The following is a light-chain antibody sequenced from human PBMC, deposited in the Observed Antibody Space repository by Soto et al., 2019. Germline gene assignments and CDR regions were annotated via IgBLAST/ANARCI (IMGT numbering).Light chain of an antibody. CDR3: QQSYSKPYT. CDR2: TTS. Sequence: DIQMTQSPSSLSASVGDRVTITCRASQSISSYLIWYQQKPGKAPKLLIYTTSTLQSGVPSRFSGSGSGTDFTLTINSLQPEDLATYYCQQSYSKPYTFGQGTKLEIK. CDR1: QSISSY. J-gene: IGKJ2*01. V-gene: IGKV1-39*01.